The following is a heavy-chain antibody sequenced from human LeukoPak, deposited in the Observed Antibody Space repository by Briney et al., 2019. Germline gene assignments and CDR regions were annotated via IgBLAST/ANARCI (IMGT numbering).Heavy chain of an antibody. CDR3: AAEAAYYYDSRDAFDV. D-gene: IGHD3-22*01. V-gene: IGHV1-58*01. Sequence: GTSVKVSCKASGFTFTSSAVQWVRQARGQRVEWIGWIVVGSGNTNYAQKFQERVTITRDMSTSLVYMGLSSLRSEDTAVYYCAAEAAYYYDSRDAFDVWGQGTMVTVSS. CDR1: GFTFTSSA. CDR2: IVVGSGNT. J-gene: IGHJ3*01.